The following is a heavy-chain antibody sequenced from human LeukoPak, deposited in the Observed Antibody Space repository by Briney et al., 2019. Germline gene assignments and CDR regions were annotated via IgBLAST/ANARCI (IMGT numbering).Heavy chain of an antibody. V-gene: IGHV4-34*01. Sequence: SETLSLTCAVYGGSFSGYYWSWIRQPPGKGLEWIGEINHSGSTNYNPSLKSRVTISVDTSENQFSLKLSSVTAADTAVYYCARGPLHFYWGQGTLVTVSS. CDR2: INHSGST. D-gene: IGHD2/OR15-2a*01. J-gene: IGHJ4*02. CDR3: ARGPLHFY. CDR1: GGSFSGYY.